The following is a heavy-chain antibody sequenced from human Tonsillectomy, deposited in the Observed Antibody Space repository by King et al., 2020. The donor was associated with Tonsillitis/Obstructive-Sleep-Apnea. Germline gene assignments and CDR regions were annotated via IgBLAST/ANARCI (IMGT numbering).Heavy chain of an antibody. Sequence: VQLVESGGGLVKPGGSLRLSCAASGFTFSSYSMNWVRQAPGKGLEWDSSISSSSSYIYYADSVKGRFTISRDNAKNSLYLQMNSLRAEDTAVYYCARGGAAAYQIDYWGQGTLVTVSS. D-gene: IGHD6-13*01. V-gene: IGHV3-21*01. CDR2: ISSSSSYI. CDR3: ARGGAAAYQIDY. J-gene: IGHJ4*02. CDR1: GFTFSSYS.